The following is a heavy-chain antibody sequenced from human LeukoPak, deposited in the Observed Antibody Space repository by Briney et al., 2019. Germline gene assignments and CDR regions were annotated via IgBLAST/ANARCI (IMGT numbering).Heavy chain of an antibody. CDR2: IYYSGST. V-gene: IGHV4-59*01. CDR3: ARFMWFGESLDAFDI. Sequence: SETLSLTCTVSGGSISSYYWSWIRQPPGKGLKWIGCIYYSGSTNYNPSLKSRVTISVDTSKNQFSLKLSSVTAADTAVYYCARFMWFGESLDAFDIWGQGTMVTVSS. D-gene: IGHD3-10*01. CDR1: GGSISSYY. J-gene: IGHJ3*02.